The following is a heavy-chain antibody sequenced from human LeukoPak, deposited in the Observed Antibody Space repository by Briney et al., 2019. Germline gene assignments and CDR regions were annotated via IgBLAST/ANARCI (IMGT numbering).Heavy chain of an antibody. CDR2: IRDRGGST. D-gene: IGHD5-24*01. V-gene: IGHV3-23*01. CDR1: GFTFSSYA. Sequence: GGSLRPSCAASGFTFSSYAMSWVRQAPGKGLEWVSAIRDRGGSTYYADSVKGRFTISRDNSKNTLYLQMNSLRAEDTAVYYCAKVDGGWDYWGQGTLVTVSS. CDR3: AKVDGGWDY. J-gene: IGHJ4*02.